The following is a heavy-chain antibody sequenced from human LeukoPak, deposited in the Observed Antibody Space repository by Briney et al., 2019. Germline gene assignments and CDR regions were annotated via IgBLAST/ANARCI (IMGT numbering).Heavy chain of an antibody. CDR3: ARDLTVAAAGHDAFDI. CDR2: ITTDGSGT. D-gene: IGHD6-13*01. V-gene: IGHV3-74*01. CDR1: GFTFNSYW. J-gene: IGHJ3*02. Sequence: GGSLRLSCTDSGFTFNSYWVHWVRQAPGKGLAWVSHITTDGSGTSYADSVKGRFTISRDNAKKTLYLQMNSLRAEDTAVYYCARDLTVAAAGHDAFDIWGQGTMVTVSS.